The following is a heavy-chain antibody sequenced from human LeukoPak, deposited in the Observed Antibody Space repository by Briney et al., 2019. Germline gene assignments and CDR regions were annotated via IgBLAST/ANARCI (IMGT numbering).Heavy chain of an antibody. J-gene: IGHJ4*02. Sequence: PSETLSLTCAVYGGSFSGYYWSWIRQPPGKGLEWIGEINHSGSTNYNPSLKSRVTISEDTSKNQFSLKLSSVTAADTAVYYCARESQTVALPTPLDYWGQGTPVTDSS. CDR3: ARESQTVALPTPLDY. D-gene: IGHD6-19*01. V-gene: IGHV4-34*01. CDR1: GGSFSGYY. CDR2: INHSGST.